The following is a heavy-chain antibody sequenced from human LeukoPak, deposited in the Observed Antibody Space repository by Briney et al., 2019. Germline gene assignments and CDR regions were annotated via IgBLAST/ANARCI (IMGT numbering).Heavy chain of an antibody. CDR2: MNPNSGNT. Sequence: ASVKVSCKASGYTFTSYDINWVRQATGQGLEWMGWMNPNSGNTGYAQKFQGRVTMTRNTSISTAYMELSRLRSDDTAVYYCARNHYGDYSVDLDYWGQGTLVTVSS. J-gene: IGHJ4*02. D-gene: IGHD4-17*01. CDR3: ARNHYGDYSVDLDY. CDR1: GYTFTSYD. V-gene: IGHV1-8*01.